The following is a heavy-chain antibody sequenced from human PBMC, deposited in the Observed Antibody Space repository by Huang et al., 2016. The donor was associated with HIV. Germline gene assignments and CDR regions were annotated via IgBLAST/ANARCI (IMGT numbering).Heavy chain of an antibody. CDR1: GFTLSDYA. CDR2: ISYEGNDK. D-gene: IGHD3-10*01. J-gene: IGHJ3*02. CDR3: ARVGKRLPMLRGEDVIGDI. V-gene: IGHV3-30-3*01. Sequence: QVQLVESGGGVVQPGRSLRLSCAASGFTLSDYAIHWVRQAPGKGLEVVALISYEGNDKFYSDSVRGRCTISRDNFNNTLYLQMNSLRHEDTALYYCARVGKRLPMLRGEDVIGDIWGQGTMVMVSS.